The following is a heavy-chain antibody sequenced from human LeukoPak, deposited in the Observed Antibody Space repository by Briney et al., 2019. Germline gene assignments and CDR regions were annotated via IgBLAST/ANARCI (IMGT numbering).Heavy chain of an antibody. Sequence: GGSLRLSCAASGFTFSSYWMHWVRQAPGKGLVWVSRINSDGSSTSYAGSVRGRFSISRDNAKNTLYLQMDSLRAEDTALYYCGRGHWGLDYWGQGALVTVSS. CDR1: GFTFSSYW. CDR3: GRGHWGLDY. V-gene: IGHV3-74*01. J-gene: IGHJ4*02. D-gene: IGHD7-27*01. CDR2: INSDGSST.